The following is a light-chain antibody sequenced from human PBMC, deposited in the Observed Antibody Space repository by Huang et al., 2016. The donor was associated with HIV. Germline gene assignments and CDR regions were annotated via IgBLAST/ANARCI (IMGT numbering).Light chain of an antibody. V-gene: IGKV3-15*01. CDR3: QQYNDWPPMYT. CDR1: QRFNSN. J-gene: IGKJ2*01. CDR2: GAS. Sequence: EIVMTQSPATVSVSPGARATLSCRASQRFNSNLAWYQQKPGQAPRPLSYGASTRASGIPARFSGSGSGTEFTLTISSLQSEDFAVYYCQQYNDWPPMYTFGQGTKLEIK.